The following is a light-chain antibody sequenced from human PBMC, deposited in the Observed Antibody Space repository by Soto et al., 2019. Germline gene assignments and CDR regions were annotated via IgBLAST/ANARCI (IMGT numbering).Light chain of an antibody. CDR2: WAS. V-gene: IGKV4-1*01. Sequence: EIVMTQSPDSLAVSLGERATITCKSSQSVLFTSNNKDFLAWYQQRPGQSPKLILFWASTRASGVPDRFSGSGSGTDFTLTIDSLQAEDAAVYYCHQFYSSPPTFGQGTKVDIK. CDR1: QSVLFTSNNKDF. CDR3: HQFYSSPPT. J-gene: IGKJ1*01.